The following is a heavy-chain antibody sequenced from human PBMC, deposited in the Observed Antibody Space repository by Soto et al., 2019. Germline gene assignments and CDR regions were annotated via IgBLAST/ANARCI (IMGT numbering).Heavy chain of an antibody. Sequence: QVQLVQSGAEVKKPGSSVKVSCKASGGTFSSYAISWVRQAPGQGLEWMGGIIPIFGTANYAQKFQGRVTITAAESTSTAYMELSSLRSEDTAVYYCARELRYFDWSYYFDYWGQGTLVTVSS. CDR1: GGTFSSYA. CDR2: IIPIFGTA. CDR3: ARELRYFDWSYYFDY. J-gene: IGHJ4*02. V-gene: IGHV1-69*12. D-gene: IGHD3-9*01.